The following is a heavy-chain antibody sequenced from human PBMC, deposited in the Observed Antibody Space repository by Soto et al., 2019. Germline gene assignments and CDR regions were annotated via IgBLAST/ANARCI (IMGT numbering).Heavy chain of an antibody. CDR2: IWYDGSNT. CDR3: AIAKAGTWHPFDY. Sequence: PGGSLRLSCVASGFFLRDFGMHWVRQAPGKGLEWVSVIWYDGSNTYQGESVKGRFTMSRDISKNTLYLQMDSLRPEDTAVYYCAIAKAGTWHPFDYWGHGTLVTVSS. V-gene: IGHV3-33*01. CDR1: GFFLRDFG. D-gene: IGHD1-1*01. J-gene: IGHJ4*01.